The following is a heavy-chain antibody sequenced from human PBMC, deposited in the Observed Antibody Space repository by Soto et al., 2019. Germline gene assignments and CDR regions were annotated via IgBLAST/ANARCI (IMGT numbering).Heavy chain of an antibody. V-gene: IGHV1-69*12. D-gene: IGHD2-2*01. CDR1: GGTFSSYA. CDR2: IIPIFGTA. Sequence: QVQLVQSGAEVKKPGSSVKVSCKASGGTFSSYAISWVRQAPGQGLEWMGGIIPIFGTANYAQKFQGRVTITADDSTSTAYMELSSLRSEDTAGYYCARVRYCISTSCYGLGWFDPWGQGTLVTVSS. CDR3: ARVRYCISTSCYGLGWFDP. J-gene: IGHJ5*02.